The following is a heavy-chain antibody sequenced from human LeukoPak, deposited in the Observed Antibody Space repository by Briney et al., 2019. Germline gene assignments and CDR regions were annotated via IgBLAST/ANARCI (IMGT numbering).Heavy chain of an antibody. J-gene: IGHJ3*02. CDR1: GFTFSSYG. D-gene: IGHD3-3*01. CDR2: IRYDGSNK. CDR3: APYYDFWSGYPANDAFDI. V-gene: IGHV3-30*02. Sequence: GGSLRLSCAASGFTFSSYGMHWVRQAPGKGLEWVAFIRYDGSNKYYADSVKGRFTISRDNSKNTLYLQMNSLRAEDTAVYYCAPYYDFWSGYPANDAFDIWGQGTMVTVSS.